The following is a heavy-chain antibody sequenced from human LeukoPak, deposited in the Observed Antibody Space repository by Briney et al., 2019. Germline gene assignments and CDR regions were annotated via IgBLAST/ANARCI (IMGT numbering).Heavy chain of an antibody. V-gene: IGHV3-21*04. CDR3: IVFGDSNH. CDR2: ISSSSSYI. D-gene: IGHD4-17*01. Sequence: PGGSLRLSCSASGFTFSSYAIHWVRQAPGKGLEWVSSISSSSSYIYYADSVKGRFTISRDNAKNSLYLQMNSLRAEDTAVYYCIVFGDSNHWGQGTLVTVSS. CDR1: GFTFSSYA. J-gene: IGHJ5*02.